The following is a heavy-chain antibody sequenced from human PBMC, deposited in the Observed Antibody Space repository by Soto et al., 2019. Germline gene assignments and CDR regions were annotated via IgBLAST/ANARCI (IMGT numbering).Heavy chain of an antibody. Sequence: GGSLRLSCAASGFTFNSFGMHWVRQAPGKGLEWVAVIWYDGSNKYYADSVKGRFTVSRDNSKNTLYLQMNSLRAEDTAVYYYAKDNRLATTIEYCGQGT. CDR3: AKDNRLATTIEY. CDR2: IWYDGSNK. V-gene: IGHV3-33*06. CDR1: GFTFNSFG. D-gene: IGHD5-12*01. J-gene: IGHJ4*02.